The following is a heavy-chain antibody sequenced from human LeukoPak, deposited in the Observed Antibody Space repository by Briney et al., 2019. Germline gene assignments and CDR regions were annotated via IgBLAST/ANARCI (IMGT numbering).Heavy chain of an antibody. CDR2: IYYSGST. Sequence: SETLSLTCAVYGGSFSGYYWSWIRQPPGKGLEWIGYIYYSGSTNYNPSLKSRVTISVDTSKNQFSLKLSSVTAADTAVYYCARDSNHFDYWGQGTLVTVSS. D-gene: IGHD4-11*01. CDR1: GGSFSGYY. CDR3: ARDSNHFDY. J-gene: IGHJ4*02. V-gene: IGHV4-59*01.